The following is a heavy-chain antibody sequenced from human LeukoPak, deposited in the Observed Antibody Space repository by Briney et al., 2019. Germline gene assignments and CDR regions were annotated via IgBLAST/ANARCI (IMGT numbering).Heavy chain of an antibody. J-gene: IGHJ5*02. D-gene: IGHD3-22*01. CDR3: VKVINWFDP. Sequence: GGSLRLSCAASGFTFDDYAMHWVRQAPGKGLEWVSGISWNSGSIGYADSVKGRFTISRDNAKKSLYLQMNSLRAEDTAVYYCVKVINWFDPWGQGTLVTVSS. CDR1: GFTFDDYA. CDR2: ISWNSGSI. V-gene: IGHV3-9*01.